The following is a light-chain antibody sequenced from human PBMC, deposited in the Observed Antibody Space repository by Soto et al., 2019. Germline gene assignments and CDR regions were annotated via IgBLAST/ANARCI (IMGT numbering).Light chain of an antibody. CDR3: MQALQSLT. J-gene: IGKJ5*01. Sequence: EIVMTQSPLTLPLTPGEPASISCRSSQSLLYNNTYNYLDWYVQKPGQSPQLLIYFGSNRAPGVPDRFSGSGSGTDFTLKINRMEAEDVGTYYCMQALQSLTFGQGTRLEIQ. V-gene: IGKV2-28*01. CDR1: QSLLYNNTYNY. CDR2: FGS.